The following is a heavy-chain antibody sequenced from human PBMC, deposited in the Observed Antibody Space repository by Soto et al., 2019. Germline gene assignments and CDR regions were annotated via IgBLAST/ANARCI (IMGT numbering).Heavy chain of an antibody. CDR3: ATAGNYDSSGRDF. Sequence: ASVKVSCKAFGFIFNNYAISWVRQAPGQGLEWMGWISANSGNTNYAQELRGRVTMTTDTSTSTAYMELRSLRSDDTAVYYCATAGNYDSSGRDFWGQGTLVTVSS. D-gene: IGHD3-22*01. CDR2: ISANSGNT. V-gene: IGHV1-18*04. J-gene: IGHJ4*02. CDR1: GFIFNNYA.